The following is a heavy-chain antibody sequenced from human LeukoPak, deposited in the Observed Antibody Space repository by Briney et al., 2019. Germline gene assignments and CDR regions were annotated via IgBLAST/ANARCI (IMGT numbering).Heavy chain of an antibody. D-gene: IGHD3-22*01. CDR3: ARNGVSSGYTAFDY. CDR2: IYTSGST. CDR1: GGSISSYY. Sequence: SETLPLTCTVSGGSISSYYWSWIRQPAGKGLEWIGRIYTSGSTNYNPSLKSRVTMSVDTSKNQFSLKLSSVAAADTAVYYCARNGVSSGYTAFDYWGQGTLVTVSS. V-gene: IGHV4-4*07. J-gene: IGHJ4*02.